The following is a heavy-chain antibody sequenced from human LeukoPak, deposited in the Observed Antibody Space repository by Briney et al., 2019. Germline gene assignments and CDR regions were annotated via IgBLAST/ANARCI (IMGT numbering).Heavy chain of an antibody. CDR3: ARDRGGSYPYYYYYMDV. Sequence: PGGSLRLSCAASGFTFSSYWMHWVRQAPGQGLVWVSRINSDGSITSYADSVKGRFTISRDNAKNTLYLQMNSLRAEDTAIYYCARDRGGSYPYYYYYMDVWGKGTTVTVSS. CDR2: INSDGSIT. V-gene: IGHV3-74*01. D-gene: IGHD1-26*01. J-gene: IGHJ6*03. CDR1: GFTFSSYW.